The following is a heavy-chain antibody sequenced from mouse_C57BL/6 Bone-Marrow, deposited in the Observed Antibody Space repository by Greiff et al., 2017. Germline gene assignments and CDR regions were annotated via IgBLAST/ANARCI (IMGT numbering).Heavy chain of an antibody. CDR2: ISSGGDYI. CDR1: GFTFSSYA. D-gene: IGHD1-1*01. Sequence: EVMLVESGEGLVKPGGSLKLSCAASGFTFSSYAMSWVRQTPEKRLEWVTYISSGGDYIYYADTVKGRFTISRDNARNTLYLQMSSLTSEDTAMYYCTRILYCNGSSWGFDYWGQGTTLTVSS. V-gene: IGHV5-9-1*02. CDR3: TRILYCNGSSWGFDY. J-gene: IGHJ2*01.